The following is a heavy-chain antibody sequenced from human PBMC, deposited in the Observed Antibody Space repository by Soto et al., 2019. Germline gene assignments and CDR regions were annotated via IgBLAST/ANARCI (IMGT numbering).Heavy chain of an antibody. Sequence: DVQLLESGGHLVQPGGSLRLSCAASGFTFSSYAMSWVRQAPGKGLEWVSSVSAGGDTTYYSDSVKGRFTISRDNSNNALFLQMNSLRIEDTALYYCARGDRGGSGSPASYYYSGLDVWGQGTTVTVS. CDR1: GFTFSSYA. D-gene: IGHD3-10*01. V-gene: IGHV3-23*01. CDR3: ARGDRGGSGSPASYYYSGLDV. CDR2: VSAGGDTT. J-gene: IGHJ6*02.